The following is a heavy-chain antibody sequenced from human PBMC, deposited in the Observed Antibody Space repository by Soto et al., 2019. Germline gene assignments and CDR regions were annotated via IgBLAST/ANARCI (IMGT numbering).Heavy chain of an antibody. Sequence: GGSLRLSCAASGFTFSSYAMHWVRQAPGKGLEWVAVISYDGSNKYYADSVKGRFTISRDNSKNTLYLQMNSLRAEDTAVYYCARDAIRRYDSSGIMSGYWGQGTLVTVSS. CDR3: ARDAIRRYDSSGIMSGY. J-gene: IGHJ4*02. CDR2: ISYDGSNK. D-gene: IGHD3-22*01. CDR1: GFTFSSYA. V-gene: IGHV3-30-3*01.